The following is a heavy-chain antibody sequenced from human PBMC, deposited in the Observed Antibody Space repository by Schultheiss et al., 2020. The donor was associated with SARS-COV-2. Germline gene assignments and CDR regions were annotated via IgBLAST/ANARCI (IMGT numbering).Heavy chain of an antibody. CDR1: GYTFTGYY. CDR2: INPNSGGT. J-gene: IGHJ4*02. D-gene: IGHD3-10*01. V-gene: IGHV1-2*04. Sequence: ASVKVSCKASGYTFTGYYMHWVRQAPGQGLEWMGWINPNSGGTNYAQKFQGWVTMTRDTSTSTVYMELSSLRSEDTAVYYCAKMRGMTSGSFDYWGQGTLVTVSS. CDR3: AKMRGMTSGSFDY.